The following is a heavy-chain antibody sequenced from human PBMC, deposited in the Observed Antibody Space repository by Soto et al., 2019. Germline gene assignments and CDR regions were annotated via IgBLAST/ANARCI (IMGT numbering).Heavy chain of an antibody. Sequence: GGSLRLSCAASGFTFSSYAMHWVRQAPGKGLEWVAVISYDGSNKYYADSVKGRFTISRDNSKNTLYLQMNSLRAEDTAVYYCAREGYGDYPVIRAFDIWGQGTMVTVSS. J-gene: IGHJ3*02. CDR1: GFTFSSYA. D-gene: IGHD4-17*01. CDR2: ISYDGSNK. CDR3: AREGYGDYPVIRAFDI. V-gene: IGHV3-30-3*01.